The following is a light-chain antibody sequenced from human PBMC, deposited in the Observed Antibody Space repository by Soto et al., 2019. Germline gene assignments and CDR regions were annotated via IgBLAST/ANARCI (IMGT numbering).Light chain of an antibody. V-gene: IGKV1-5*03. J-gene: IGKJ1*01. CDR3: QQYTSYTWT. CDR1: QSISNW. Sequence: DIQMTQSPSTLSASVGDRVTIACRASQSISNWLAWYQQRPGKAPKLLIYEASRLESGVPSRISGSGSGTEFTLTISSLQPDDFATYYCQQYTSYTWTFGQGTKVDIK. CDR2: EAS.